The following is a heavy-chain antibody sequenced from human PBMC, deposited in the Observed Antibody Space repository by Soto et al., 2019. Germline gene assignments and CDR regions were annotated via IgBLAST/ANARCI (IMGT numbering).Heavy chain of an antibody. Sequence: QVQLVESGGGVVQPGRSLRLSCAASGFTFSSYGMHWVRQAPGKGLEWVAVISYDGSNKYYADSVKGRFTISRDNSKNPLYLQMNSLRAEDTAVYYCANSIAVAGTDYWGQGTLVTVSS. CDR2: ISYDGSNK. CDR1: GFTFSSYG. CDR3: ANSIAVAGTDY. J-gene: IGHJ4*02. V-gene: IGHV3-30*18. D-gene: IGHD6-19*01.